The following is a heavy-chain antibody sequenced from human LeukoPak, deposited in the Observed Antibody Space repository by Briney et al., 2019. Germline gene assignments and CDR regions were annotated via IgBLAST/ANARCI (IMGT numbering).Heavy chain of an antibody. D-gene: IGHD6-19*01. J-gene: IGHJ6*02. CDR1: GGSINSYY. V-gene: IGHV4-59*08. Sequence: SETLSLTCTVSGGSINSYYWSWIRQPPGKGLEWIGYIYYSGSTNYNPSLKSRVTISVDTSKNQFSLKLSSVTAADTAVYYCARLPIAVAGRYYYYGMDVWGQGTTVTVSS. CDR3: ARLPIAVAGRYYYYGMDV. CDR2: IYYSGST.